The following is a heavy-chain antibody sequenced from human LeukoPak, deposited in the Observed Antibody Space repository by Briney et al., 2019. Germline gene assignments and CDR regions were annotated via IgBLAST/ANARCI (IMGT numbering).Heavy chain of an antibody. Sequence: AGGSLRLSCAVSGFTFSGFWMSWSRQAPGKGLEWVSSVSGSGRNTSYPDSVEGRFTISRDNSKNTVYLQMNSLRADDTAVYYCVKSRRVGANQRGLFDYWGQGTLVTVSP. D-gene: IGHD1-26*01. V-gene: IGHV3-23*01. J-gene: IGHJ4*02. CDR3: VKSRRVGANQRGLFDY. CDR2: VSGSGRNT. CDR1: GFTFSGFW.